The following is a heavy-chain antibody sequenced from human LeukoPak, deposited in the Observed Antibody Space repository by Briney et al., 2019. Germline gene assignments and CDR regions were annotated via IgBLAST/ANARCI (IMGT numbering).Heavy chain of an antibody. Sequence: SETLSLTCAVCGGSFSGYYGSWIRQPPGKGLEWIGEINHSGSTNYNPSLKSRVTISVDTPKNQISLKLRSVTAADTAVFYCARGPHCSGGSCYSPAFDYWGQGTPVTVSS. J-gene: IGHJ4*02. CDR2: INHSGST. CDR1: GGSFSGYY. CDR3: ARGPHCSGGSCYSPAFDY. D-gene: IGHD2-15*01. V-gene: IGHV4-34*01.